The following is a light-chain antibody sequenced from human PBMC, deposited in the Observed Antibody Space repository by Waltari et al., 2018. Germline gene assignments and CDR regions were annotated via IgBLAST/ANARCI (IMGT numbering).Light chain of an antibody. Sequence: QSALTQPASVSGSPGQSITISCTGTSSDVGNYNFVSWYQHHPGKAPRLMIYEDNKRHSGVSNRFSGSKSGNTASLTISGLQAEDEADYYCCSYTDSTTLVFGGGTGLTVL. CDR2: EDN. CDR1: SSDVGNYNF. CDR3: CSYTDSTTLV. J-gene: IGLJ2*01. V-gene: IGLV2-23*01.